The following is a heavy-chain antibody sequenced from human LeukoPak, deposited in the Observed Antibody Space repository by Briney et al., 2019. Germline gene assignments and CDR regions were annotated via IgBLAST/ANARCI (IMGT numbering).Heavy chain of an antibody. J-gene: IGHJ5*02. CDR1: GFTFSSYA. V-gene: IGHV3-30-3*01. CDR3: ARALGYYGSGNWFDP. CDR2: ISYDGSNK. Sequence: GGSLRLSCAAPGFTFSSYAMHWVRQAPGKGLEWVAVISYDGSNKYYADSVKGRFTISRDNSKNTLYLQMNSLRAEDTAVYYCARALGYYGSGNWFDPWGQGTLVTVSS. D-gene: IGHD3-10*01.